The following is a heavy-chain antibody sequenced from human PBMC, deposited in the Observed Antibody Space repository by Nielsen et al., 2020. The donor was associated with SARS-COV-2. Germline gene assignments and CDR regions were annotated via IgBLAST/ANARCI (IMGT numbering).Heavy chain of an antibody. D-gene: IGHD3-22*01. CDR3: VRVRDDGHYYDTGPFDD. Sequence: GGSLRLSCAGSGFSFSNYSMNWVRQAPGKGLMWVSRINSDGSRSAYADAVKGRFTISRDNARDTLSLQMNSLSVEDTAVYYCVRVRDDGHYYDTGPFDDWGQGALVTVSS. CDR2: INSDGSRS. CDR1: GFSFSNYS. V-gene: IGHV3-74*01. J-gene: IGHJ4*02.